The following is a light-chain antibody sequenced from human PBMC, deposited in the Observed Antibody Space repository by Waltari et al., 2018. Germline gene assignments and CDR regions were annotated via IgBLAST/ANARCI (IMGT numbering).Light chain of an antibody. V-gene: IGLV3-25*03. Sequence: SYELTQPPSVSVSPGQTAKIPCSGDALPKQYTYWYQQKPGQAPLLVIYKETERPSRIPERFSGSSSGTTVTLTISGVQAEDEADYYCLSAYSGGSQGVFGGGTKLTVL. CDR2: KET. CDR3: LSAYSGGSQGV. CDR1: ALPKQY. J-gene: IGLJ2*01.